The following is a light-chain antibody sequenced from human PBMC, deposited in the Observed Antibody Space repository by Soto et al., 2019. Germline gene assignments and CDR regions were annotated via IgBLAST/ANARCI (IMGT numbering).Light chain of an antibody. V-gene: IGKV1-39*01. CDR1: QSISSY. CDR3: QQNYITPLA. CDR2: AVS. J-gene: IGKJ3*01. Sequence: DIEMTQSPSSLSASVGDRVTITCRASQSISSYLNWYQHKPGKAPRLLIYAVSNLQSGVPSRFSGSGSGTDFTLTISSLLPEDFATYYCQQNYITPLAFGPGTKVDIK.